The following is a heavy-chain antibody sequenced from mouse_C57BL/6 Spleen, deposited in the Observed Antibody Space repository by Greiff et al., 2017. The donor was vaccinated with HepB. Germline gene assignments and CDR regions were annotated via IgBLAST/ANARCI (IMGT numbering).Heavy chain of an antibody. CDR1: GYAFSSYW. CDR3: ATMTTVVADYAIDY. D-gene: IGHD1-1*01. Sequence: QVQLKQSGAELVKPGASVKISCKASGYAFSSYWMNWVKQRPGKGLEWIGQIYPGDGDTNYNGKFKGKATLTADKSSSTAYMQLSSLTSEDSAVYCCATMTTVVADYAIDYWGQGTSVTVSS. CDR2: IYPGDGDT. J-gene: IGHJ4*01. V-gene: IGHV1-80*01.